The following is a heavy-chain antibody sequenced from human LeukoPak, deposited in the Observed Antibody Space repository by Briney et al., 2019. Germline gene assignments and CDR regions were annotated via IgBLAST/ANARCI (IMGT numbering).Heavy chain of an antibody. Sequence: PSEALSLTCTGSGGSISSYYWSWIRQSPGKGLEWIWYIYYSGSTTYNPSLKSRVTISVDTSKNQFSLKLSSVTAADTAVYYCARFQCDFWSGYSGDNWFDPWGQGTLVTVSS. D-gene: IGHD3-3*01. J-gene: IGHJ5*02. CDR1: GGSISSYY. CDR3: ARFQCDFWSGYSGDNWFDP. CDR2: IYYSGST. V-gene: IGHV4-59*08.